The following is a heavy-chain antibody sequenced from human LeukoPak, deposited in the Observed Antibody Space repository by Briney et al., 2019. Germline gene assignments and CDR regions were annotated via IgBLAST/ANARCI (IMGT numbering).Heavy chain of an antibody. D-gene: IGHD6-13*01. J-gene: IGHJ6*02. V-gene: IGHV3-23*01. CDR2: ISGSGGST. Sequence: GGSLRLSCAASGFTFSSYAMSWVRQAPGKGLEWVSAISGSGGSTYYADSVKGRFTISRDNSKNTLYLQMNSLRAEDTAVYYRAKDRVSSWYYNYYYYYYGMDVWGQGTTVTVSS. CDR3: AKDRVSSWYYNYYYYYYGMDV. CDR1: GFTFSSYA.